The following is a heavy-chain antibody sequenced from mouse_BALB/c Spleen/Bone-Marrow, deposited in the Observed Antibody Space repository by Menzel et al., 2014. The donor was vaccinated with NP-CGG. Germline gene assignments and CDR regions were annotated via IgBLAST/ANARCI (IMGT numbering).Heavy chain of an antibody. D-gene: IGHD2-1*01. CDR2: IWRGGST. Sequence: QVQLQQPGPSLVQPSQSLSITCTVSGFSLTSYGLHWVRQSPGKGLEWLGVIWRGGSTDYNAAFMSRLSITKDNSKSQVFFKMNSLQADDTAIYYCAKRGNYGYFDYWGQGTTLTVSS. V-gene: IGHV2-5-1*01. CDR1: GFSLTSYG. J-gene: IGHJ2*01. CDR3: AKRGNYGYFDY.